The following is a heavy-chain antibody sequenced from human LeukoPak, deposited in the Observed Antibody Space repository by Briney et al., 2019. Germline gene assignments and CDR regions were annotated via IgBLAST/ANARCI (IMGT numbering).Heavy chain of an antibody. CDR2: ISSNGGST. V-gene: IGHV3-64*01. CDR3: ASSPPTGTTWYFDL. D-gene: IGHD1-7*01. Sequence: GGSLRLSCAASGFTFSDYYMSWIRQAPGKGLEYVSGISSNGGSTYYANSVKGRFTISRDNSKNTLYLQMGSLRAEDMAVYYCASSPPTGTTWYFDLWGRGTLVTVSS. CDR1: GFTFSDYY. J-gene: IGHJ2*01.